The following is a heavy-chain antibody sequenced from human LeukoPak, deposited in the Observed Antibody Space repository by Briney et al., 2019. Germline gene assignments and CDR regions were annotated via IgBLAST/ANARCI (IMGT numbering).Heavy chain of an antibody. CDR2: ISGSGGST. CDR3: ARDYLMNTGWFDP. J-gene: IGHJ5*02. CDR1: GFTFSSYA. D-gene: IGHD2-8*01. V-gene: IGHV3-23*01. Sequence: PGGSLRLSCAASGFTFSSYAMSWVRQAPGRGLEWVSAISGSGGSTYYADSVKGRFTISRDNAKNSLYLQMNSLRAEDTAVYYCARDYLMNTGWFDPWGQGTLVTVSS.